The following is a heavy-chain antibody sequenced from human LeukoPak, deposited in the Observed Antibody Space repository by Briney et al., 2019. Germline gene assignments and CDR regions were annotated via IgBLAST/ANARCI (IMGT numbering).Heavy chain of an antibody. CDR2: IYSGGST. V-gene: IGHV3-53*01. D-gene: IGHD6-13*01. CDR3: ARAIAAAGYYYYYYMDV. Sequence: GGSLRLSCAASGFTLSNNYMSGVRQAPGKGLAWVSVIYSGGSTYYADSVKGRFTISRDNSKNTLHLQMNSLRAEDTAVYYCARAIAAAGYYYYYYMDVWGQRDHGHHLL. J-gene: IGHJ6*03. CDR1: GFTLSNNY.